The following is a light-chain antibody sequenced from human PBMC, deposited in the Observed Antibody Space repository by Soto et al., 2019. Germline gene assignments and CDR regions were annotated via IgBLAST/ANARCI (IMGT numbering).Light chain of an antibody. V-gene: IGKV3-20*01. CDR2: GAS. CDR3: QQYGSSLFT. CDR1: QSVTNSF. J-gene: IGKJ5*01. Sequence: EIVLAQSTGTLSLSAGERATLSWRASQSVTNSFLAWYQQKTGQAPRLVIYGASRRATGIPDRFSGSGYGTDFNLTISRLETEDFAVYYCQQYGSSLFTFGPGTRLEIK.